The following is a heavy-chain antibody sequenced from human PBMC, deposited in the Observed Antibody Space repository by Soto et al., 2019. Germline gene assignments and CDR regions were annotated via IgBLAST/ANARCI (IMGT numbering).Heavy chain of an antibody. CDR2: IIPALGRP. CDR3: ARGATSFCGGDCYFDF. V-gene: IGHV1-69*01. J-gene: IGHJ4*02. D-gene: IGHD2-21*02. CDR1: GGTFNSYG. Sequence: QVQLVQSGAEVKKPGSSVKVSCKASGGTFNSYGFNWVRQAPGHGLEWLGGIIPALGRPNYAQNFQGRVTITADDSTSTAYMELSNLRYDDTAIYYCARGATSFCGGDCYFDFWGQGTLVTVSS.